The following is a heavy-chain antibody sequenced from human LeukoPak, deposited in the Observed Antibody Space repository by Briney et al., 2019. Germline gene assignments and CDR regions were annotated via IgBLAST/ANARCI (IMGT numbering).Heavy chain of an antibody. CDR3: ARDRALFIPLDV. J-gene: IGHJ6*04. D-gene: IGHD2-21*01. CDR2: IYHSGST. V-gene: IGHV4-38-2*02. Sequence: SETLSLTCAVCGYSISSDYYWGWIRQPPGKGLEWIGSIYHSGSTYYNPFLKSRVTISVDTSKNQFSLKLSSVTAADTAVHYCARDRALFIPLDVWGKGTTVTVSS. CDR1: GYSISSDYY.